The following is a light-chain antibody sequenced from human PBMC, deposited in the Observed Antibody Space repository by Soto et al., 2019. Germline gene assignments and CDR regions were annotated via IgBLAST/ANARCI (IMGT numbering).Light chain of an antibody. V-gene: IGLV2-14*01. CDR3: SSYTTIKTVV. Sequence: QSALTQPASVSGSPGQSITISCTGTSGDVGGYNYVSWYQHHPGKAPKLIIFEVSNRPSGISDRFSGFKSANTAYLTISGVQPEDEADYHCSSYTTIKTVVFGGGTKLTVL. CDR1: SGDVGGYNY. J-gene: IGLJ2*01. CDR2: EVS.